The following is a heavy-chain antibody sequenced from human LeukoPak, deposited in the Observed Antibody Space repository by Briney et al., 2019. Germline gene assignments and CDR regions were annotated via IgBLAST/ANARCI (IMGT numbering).Heavy chain of an antibody. CDR1: GDTFTNYA. D-gene: IGHD6-19*01. J-gene: IGHJ4*02. Sequence: ASVKVSCKASGDTFTNYAFSWVRQAPGQGLEWMGWISAYNVRTSYAQKFQGRVTMTTDTSTSTAYMELRTLRSDDTAVYYCAGSSYSSGWYGYWGQGTLVTVSS. V-gene: IGHV1-18*01. CDR2: ISAYNVRT. CDR3: AGSSYSSGWYGY.